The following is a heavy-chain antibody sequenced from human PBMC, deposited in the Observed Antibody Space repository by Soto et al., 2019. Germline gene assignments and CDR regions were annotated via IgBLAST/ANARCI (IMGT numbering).Heavy chain of an antibody. D-gene: IGHD3-22*01. Sequence: SETLSLTCAVYGGSFSGYYWSWIRQPPGKGLEWIGEINHSGSTNYNPSPKSRVTISVDTSKNQFSLKLSSVTAADTAVYYCARGAKRKYYYDSSGQFDYWGQGTLVTVSS. CDR1: GGSFSGYY. CDR2: INHSGST. J-gene: IGHJ4*02. CDR3: ARGAKRKYYYDSSGQFDY. V-gene: IGHV4-34*01.